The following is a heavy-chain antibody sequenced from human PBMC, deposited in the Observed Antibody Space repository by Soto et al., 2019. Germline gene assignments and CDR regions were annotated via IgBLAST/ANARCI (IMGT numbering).Heavy chain of an antibody. CDR1: GFRFDEYN. CDR3: ARETLSYGSALDV. Sequence: GSLRLSCAASGFRFDEYNIHWVRQALGKGLEWVSLITWNGANTYYADSVKGRFTISRDGTTKSVSLQMTSLKREDTGLYYCARETLSYGSALDVWGQGTTVTVSS. V-gene: IGHV3-43*01. CDR2: ITWNGANT. J-gene: IGHJ6*02. D-gene: IGHD3-16*01.